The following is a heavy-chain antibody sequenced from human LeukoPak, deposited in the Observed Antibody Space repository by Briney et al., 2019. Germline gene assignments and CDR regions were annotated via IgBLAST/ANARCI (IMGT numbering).Heavy chain of an antibody. CDR3: ARRLVLWFGESASDY. CDR1: GGSISSCY. Sequence: SETLSLTCTVSGGSISSCYWSWIRQPPGKGLEWIGEINHSGSTNYNPSLKSRVTMSVDTSRNQFSLKLSSVTAADTAVYYCARRLVLWFGESASDYWGQGTLVTVSS. D-gene: IGHD3-10*01. CDR2: INHSGST. V-gene: IGHV4-34*01. J-gene: IGHJ4*02.